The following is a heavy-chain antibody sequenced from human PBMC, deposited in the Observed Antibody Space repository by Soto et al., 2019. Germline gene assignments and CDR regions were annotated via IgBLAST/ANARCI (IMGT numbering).Heavy chain of an antibody. CDR1: GFSLSTNGVG. CDR3: APRRVAAAGLPSMRYFDY. V-gene: IGHV2-5*02. D-gene: IGHD6-13*01. CDR2: IYWDDDK. Sequence: QITLKESGPTLVKPTQTLTLTCTFSGFSLSTNGVGVGWIRQPPGKALEWLALIYWDDDKRYSPSLKSRLTITKDTAKNQGVLTMGNMDPVDTGTYYWAPRRVAAAGLPSMRYFDYWGQGTLVTVSS. J-gene: IGHJ4*02.